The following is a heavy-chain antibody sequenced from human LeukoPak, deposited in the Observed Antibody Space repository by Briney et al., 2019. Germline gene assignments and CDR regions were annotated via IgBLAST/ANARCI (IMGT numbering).Heavy chain of an antibody. Sequence: GGSLRLSCAASGFIVNTNYMTWVRQAPGRGLEWVSFIYADGNTYYADSVKGRFTISRDISKNAVYLQMNSLRAEDTAIYYCARDSYGDANFDSWGQGTLVTVSS. V-gene: IGHV3-53*01. CDR2: IYADGNT. CDR1: GFIVNTNY. CDR3: ARDSYGDANFDS. D-gene: IGHD4-17*01. J-gene: IGHJ4*02.